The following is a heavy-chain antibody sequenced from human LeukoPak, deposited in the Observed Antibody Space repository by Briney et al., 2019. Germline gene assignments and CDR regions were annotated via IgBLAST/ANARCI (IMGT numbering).Heavy chain of an antibody. Sequence: PSETLSLTCTVSGGSISSGSYYWSWIRQPAGKGLEWIGRIYTSGSTNYNPSLKSRVTISVDTSKNQFSLKLSSVTAADTAVYYCASLGWSGRAGYYYYYMDVWGKGTTVTVSS. J-gene: IGHJ6*03. V-gene: IGHV4-61*02. D-gene: IGHD3-3*01. CDR2: IYTSGST. CDR3: ASLGWSGRAGYYYYYMDV. CDR1: GGSISSGSYY.